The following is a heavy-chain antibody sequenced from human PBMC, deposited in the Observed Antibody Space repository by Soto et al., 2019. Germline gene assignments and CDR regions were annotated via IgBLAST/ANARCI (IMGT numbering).Heavy chain of an antibody. CDR2: VYHTGRT. CDR1: GGSFKSGIYS. D-gene: IGHD3-3*01. J-gene: IGHJ4*03. Sequence: QVQLQESGPGLVKPSETLSLTCTVSGGSFKSGIYSWSWIRQPPGKGLEWIGYVYHTGRTSYNPSLKWRVYISMDTSKNQFSLNLDSVTAADPAGYFCARDFAYFDSWGHGTLVTVSS. CDR3: ARDFAYFDS. V-gene: IGHV4-61*01.